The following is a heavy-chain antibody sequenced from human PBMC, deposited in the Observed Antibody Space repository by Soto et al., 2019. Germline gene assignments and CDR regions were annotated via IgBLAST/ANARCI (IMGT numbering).Heavy chain of an antibody. CDR3: ASDVSNSVDY. D-gene: IGHD4-4*01. CDR1: GFTFSSYW. V-gene: IGHV3-74*01. CDR2: IGSNGRST. Sequence: EVQLVESGGGLVQPGGSLRLSCAASGFTFSSYWMHWVRQVPGKGLVWVSRIGSNGRSTNYADSVKGRFTISRDNAKNRLFLQVNSLRAGARAVYYGASDVSNSVDYWGQGTLVTVSS. J-gene: IGHJ4*02.